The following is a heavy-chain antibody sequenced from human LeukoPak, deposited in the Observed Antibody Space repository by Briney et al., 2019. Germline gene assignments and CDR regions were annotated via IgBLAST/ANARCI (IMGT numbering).Heavy chain of an antibody. CDR2: IYHSGSA. Sequence: SETLSLTCAASGGSISSGGYSWSWIRQPPGKGLEWIGYIYHSGSAYYNPSLKSRVTISVDRSKNQFSLKLSSVTAADTAVYYCASMYSSSWTPYNWFDPWGQGTLVTVSS. J-gene: IGHJ5*02. CDR1: GGSISSGGYS. CDR3: ASMYSSSWTPYNWFDP. D-gene: IGHD6-13*01. V-gene: IGHV4-30-2*01.